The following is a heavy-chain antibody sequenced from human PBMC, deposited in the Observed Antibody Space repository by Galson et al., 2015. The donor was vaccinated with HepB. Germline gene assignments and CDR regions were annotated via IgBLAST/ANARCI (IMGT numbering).Heavy chain of an antibody. J-gene: IGHJ4*02. CDR3: ARDYGDYADDY. CDR1: GGTFSSYT. D-gene: IGHD4-17*01. CDR2: IIPILGIA. V-gene: IGHV1-69*04. Sequence: SVKVSCKASGGTFSSYTISWVRQAPGQGLEWMGRIIPILGIANYAQKFQGRVTITADKSTSTAYMELSSLRSEDTAVYYCARDYGDYADDYWGQGTLVTVSS.